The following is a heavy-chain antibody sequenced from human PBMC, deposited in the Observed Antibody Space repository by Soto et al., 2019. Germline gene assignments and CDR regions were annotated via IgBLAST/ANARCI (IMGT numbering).Heavy chain of an antibody. Sequence: VQLLESGGGLVQPGGSLRLSCAASGFTFSSYAMNWVRQTPGEGLEWVSGISDSGGSPYYADSVKGRFTISRDNSKNTLYLQRNSLGAEDTGVYYCARYALGLSPWWYNGFESWGQGTLVSVSS. CDR3: ARYALGLSPWWYNGFES. CDR1: GFTFSSYA. D-gene: IGHD2-8*02. CDR2: ISDSGGSP. V-gene: IGHV3-23*01. J-gene: IGHJ5*02.